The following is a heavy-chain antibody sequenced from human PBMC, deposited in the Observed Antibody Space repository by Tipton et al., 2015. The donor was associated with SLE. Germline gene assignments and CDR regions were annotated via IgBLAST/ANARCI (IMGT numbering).Heavy chain of an antibody. J-gene: IGHJ4*02. CDR2: ISYDGSNK. D-gene: IGHD3-10*01. CDR1: GFNFDDYA. V-gene: IGHV3-30*04. Sequence: RSLRLSCAASGFNFDDYAMHWVRQAPGKGLEWVAVISYDGSNKDYADSVQGRFTISRDNSRNTLYLQMDSLRPEDTALYYCGKGYYFDSGRIDYWGQGALVTVSS. CDR3: GKGYYFDSGRIDY.